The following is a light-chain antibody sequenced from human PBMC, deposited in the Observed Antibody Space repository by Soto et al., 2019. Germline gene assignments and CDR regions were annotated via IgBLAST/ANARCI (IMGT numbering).Light chain of an antibody. CDR1: QTINRF. Sequence: IQMTQSPSSLSASVGDRVTITCRAGQTINRFLSWYQQKPGKAPRLLIYSASSLQSGVPLRFSGSGSGTDFSLTINGLQPGDFATYYCQQSYSTLRPTFGGGTKVDI. CDR2: SAS. J-gene: IGKJ4*01. CDR3: QQSYSTLRPT. V-gene: IGKV1-39*01.